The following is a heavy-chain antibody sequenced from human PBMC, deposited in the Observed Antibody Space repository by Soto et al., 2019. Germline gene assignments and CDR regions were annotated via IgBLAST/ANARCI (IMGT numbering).Heavy chain of an antibody. CDR1: GLSSSSFS. V-gene: IGHV3-23*01. CDR2: ISASGGDT. CDR3: AEPQWELLD. J-gene: IGHJ4*02. Sequence: LRLSCAASGLSSSSFSMSWVRQAPGKGLEWVSSISASGGDTYYADSVKGRFTISRDNSKNTLYLQMNSLRAEDTAVHYCAEPQWELLDWGQGILVTVSS. D-gene: IGHD1-26*01.